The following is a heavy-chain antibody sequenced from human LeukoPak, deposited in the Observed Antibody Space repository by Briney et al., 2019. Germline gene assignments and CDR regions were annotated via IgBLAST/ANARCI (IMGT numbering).Heavy chain of an antibody. CDR2: ISWNSGSI. D-gene: IGHD4-17*01. Sequence: PGRSLRLSCAVSGSTFDDYAIHWVRQAPGKGLEWVSGISWNSGSIGYADSVKGRFTISRDNAKNSLYLQMNSLRAEDTALYYCAKVISPLGLQRYGDPPLYFDYWGQGTLVTVSS. V-gene: IGHV3-9*01. CDR3: AKVISPLGLQRYGDPPLYFDY. CDR1: GSTFDDYA. J-gene: IGHJ4*02.